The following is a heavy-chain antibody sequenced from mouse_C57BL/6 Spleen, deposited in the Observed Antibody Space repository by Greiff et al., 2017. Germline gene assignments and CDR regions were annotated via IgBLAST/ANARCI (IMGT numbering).Heavy chain of an antibody. CDR2: ISDGGSYT. V-gene: IGHV5-4*03. Sequence: EVKLVESGGGLVKPGGPLKLSCAASGFPFSSYAMSWVRQTPEKRLEWVATISDGGSYTYYPANVKGRFTISKDNAKNNLYLQMSHLKSEDTAMYYCASAYYSNFYYARDYWGQGTTVTVSS. D-gene: IGHD2-5*01. CDR3: ASAYYSNFYYARDY. J-gene: IGHJ4*01. CDR1: GFPFSSYA.